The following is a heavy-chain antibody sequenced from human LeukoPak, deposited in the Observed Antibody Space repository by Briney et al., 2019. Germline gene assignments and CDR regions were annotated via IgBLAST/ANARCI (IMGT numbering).Heavy chain of an antibody. V-gene: IGHV3-53*01. Sequence: PGGSLRLSCAASGSTVSSNYMSWVRQAPGEGLEWVSVIYSGGSTYHADSVKGRFTISRDNSKNTLYLQMNSLRAEDTAVYYCARDRYSYGIDYWGQGTLVTVSS. CDR3: ARDRYSYGIDY. J-gene: IGHJ4*02. CDR1: GSTVSSNY. D-gene: IGHD5-18*01. CDR2: IYSGGST.